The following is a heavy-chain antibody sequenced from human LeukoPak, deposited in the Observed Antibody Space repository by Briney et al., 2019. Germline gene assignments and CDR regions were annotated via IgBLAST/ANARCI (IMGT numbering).Heavy chain of an antibody. V-gene: IGHV3-30*01. CDR1: GFTFSNSA. CDR2: ISSEGKDR. J-gene: IGHJ6*03. Sequence: GGSLRLSCAASGFTFSNSAIHWVRQAPGKGLEWVSFISSEGKDRNYVESVKGRFIISRDNSKNTMDLQTNSLRPEDTAVYYCARQASALQYYYNYMDVWGKGTTVIVSS. D-gene: IGHD6-19*01. CDR3: ARQASALQYYYNYMDV.